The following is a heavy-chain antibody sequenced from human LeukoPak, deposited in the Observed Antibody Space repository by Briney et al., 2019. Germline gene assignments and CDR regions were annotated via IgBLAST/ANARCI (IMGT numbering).Heavy chain of an antibody. CDR1: GFTVSSNY. CDR3: ARQRTAIDAFDI. Sequence: GGSLRLSCAASGFTVSSNYMSWVRQAPGKGLEWVSVIYSGGSTYYADSVKGRFTISRDNSKNTLYLQMNSLRAEDTAVYYCARQRTAIDAFDIWGQGTMVTVSS. CDR2: IYSGGST. V-gene: IGHV3-53*01. J-gene: IGHJ3*02.